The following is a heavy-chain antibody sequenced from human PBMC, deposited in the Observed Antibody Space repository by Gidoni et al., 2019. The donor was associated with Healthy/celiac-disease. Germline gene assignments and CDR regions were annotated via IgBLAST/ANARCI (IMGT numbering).Heavy chain of an antibody. J-gene: IGHJ4*02. CDR1: GFTFSSYS. D-gene: IGHD1-26*01. V-gene: IGHV3-21*01. CDR3: AAVIRVGAYDY. Sequence: EVQLVESGGGLVKPGGSLRLSCAASGFTFSSYSMNWVRQAPGKGLEWVSSISSSSSYIYYADSVKGRFTISRDNAKNSLYLQMNSLRAEDTAVYYCAAVIRVGAYDYWGQGTLVTVSS. CDR2: ISSSSSYI.